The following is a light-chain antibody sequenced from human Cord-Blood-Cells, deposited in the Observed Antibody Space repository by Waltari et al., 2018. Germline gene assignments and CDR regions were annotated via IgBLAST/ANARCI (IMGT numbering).Light chain of an antibody. CDR1: QSVSSY. CDR3: QQRSNWPLT. V-gene: IGKV3-11*01. Sequence: EIVLTQSPATLSLSPGERAPPSCRASQSVSSYLACDQQKPGQAPRRLIYDASNRATGIPARFSGSGSGTDFTLTISSLEPEDFAVYYCQQRSNWPLTFGGGTKVEIK. J-gene: IGKJ4*01. CDR2: DAS.